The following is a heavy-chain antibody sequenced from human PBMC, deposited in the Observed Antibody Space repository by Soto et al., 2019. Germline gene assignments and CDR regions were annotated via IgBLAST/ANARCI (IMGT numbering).Heavy chain of an antibody. CDR1: GGTFSSYA. D-gene: IGHD6-6*01. CDR2: IIPIFGTA. J-gene: IGHJ6*02. V-gene: IGHV1-69*06. CDR3: ASSSSGYYGMDV. Sequence: QVQLVQSGAEVKKPGSSVKVSCKASGGTFSSYAISWVRQAPGQGLEWMGGIIPIFGTANYAQKFQGRVKITADKSTSTAYMELSSLSFEDTAVYYCASSSSGYYGMDVWGQGTTVTVSS.